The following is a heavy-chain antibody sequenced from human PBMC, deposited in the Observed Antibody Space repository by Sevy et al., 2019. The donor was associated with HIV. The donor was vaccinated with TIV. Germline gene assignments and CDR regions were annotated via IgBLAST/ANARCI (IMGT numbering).Heavy chain of an antibody. CDR2: VSYDGSNK. CDR1: GFSFISYG. CDR3: AKDMYTGGYPEYYFDS. V-gene: IGHV3-30*18. D-gene: IGHD1-26*01. J-gene: IGHJ4*02. Sequence: GGSLRLSCAASGFSFISYGMHWVRQAPGKGLEWVAVVSYDGSNKKYADSVKGRFTISRDNSKNTLYLQMNSLRAEDTAVYYCAKDMYTGGYPEYYFDSWGQGTLVTVSS.